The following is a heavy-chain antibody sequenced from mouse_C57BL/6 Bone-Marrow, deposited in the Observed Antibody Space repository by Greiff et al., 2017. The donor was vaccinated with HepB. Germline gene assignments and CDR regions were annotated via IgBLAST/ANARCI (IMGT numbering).Heavy chain of an antibody. J-gene: IGHJ2*01. Sequence: EVQLQQSGPVLVKPGASVKMSCKASGYTFTDYYMNWVKQSHGKSLEWIGVINPYNGDTSYNQKFKGKAKLTAVTSASTAYMELSSLTNEDSAVYYCTRSSFIITTVRRDYWGQGTTLTVSS. D-gene: IGHD1-1*01. CDR3: TRSSFIITTVRRDY. CDR1: GYTFTDYY. V-gene: IGHV1-19*01. CDR2: INPYNGDT.